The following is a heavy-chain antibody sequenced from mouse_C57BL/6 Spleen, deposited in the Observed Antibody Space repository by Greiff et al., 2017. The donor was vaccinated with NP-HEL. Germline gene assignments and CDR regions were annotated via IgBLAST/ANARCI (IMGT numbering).Heavy chain of an antibody. D-gene: IGHD4-1*01. CDR1: GFTFSSYA. V-gene: IGHV5-4*03. CDR2: ISDGGSYT. CDR3: ASLNWDRFAY. J-gene: IGHJ3*01. Sequence: EVKLVESGGGLVKPGGSLKLSCAASGFTFSSYAMSWVRQTPEKRLEWVATISDGGSYTYYPDNVKGRFTISRDNAKNNLYLQMSHLKSEDTAMYYCASLNWDRFAYWGQGTLVTVSA.